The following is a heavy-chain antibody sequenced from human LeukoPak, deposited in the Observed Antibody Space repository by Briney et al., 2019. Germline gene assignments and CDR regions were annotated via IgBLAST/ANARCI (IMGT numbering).Heavy chain of an antibody. CDR1: GFTFTSYA. D-gene: IGHD3-22*01. J-gene: IGHJ4*02. CDR3: TTRTNYYDSSGYYLAVY. V-gene: IGHV3-30*04. CDR2: ISHDGSNK. Sequence: GRSLRLSCAASGFTFTSYAMHWVRQAPGKGLEWVALISHDGSNKDYGDSVKGRFTISRDNSKNTLYLQMNSLKSEDTAVYYCTTRTNYYDSSGYYLAVYWGQGTLVTVSS.